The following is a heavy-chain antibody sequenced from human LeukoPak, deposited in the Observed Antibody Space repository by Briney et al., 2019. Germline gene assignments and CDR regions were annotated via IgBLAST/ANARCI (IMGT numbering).Heavy chain of an antibody. CDR3: AVGGVRYCTSRSCQLDN. D-gene: IGHD2-2*01. Sequence: SETLSLTCTVSGGSNNNYYYSWIREPPGKGLEWIGYIYYSGSTNYNPSLKRRVTISVDTSGTHFSLNLTSVTAADTAVYYCAVGGVRYCTSRSCQLDNWGQGSLVTVSS. CDR1: GGSNNNYY. CDR2: IYYSGST. V-gene: IGHV4-59*01. J-gene: IGHJ4*02.